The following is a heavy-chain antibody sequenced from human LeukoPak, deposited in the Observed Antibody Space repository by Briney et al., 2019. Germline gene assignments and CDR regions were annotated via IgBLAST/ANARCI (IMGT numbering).Heavy chain of an antibody. Sequence: GGSLRLSCAASGFTFSSYTMHWIRQAPGKGLEWVSSISGSNSYIFYADSEKGRFTVSRDNAKDSLYLQMNSLRAEDTAVYYCARALTTLTYEGYWGQGTLVTVSS. V-gene: IGHV3-21*01. CDR1: GFTFSSYT. CDR3: ARALTTLTYEGY. J-gene: IGHJ4*02. D-gene: IGHD1-1*01. CDR2: ISGSNSYI.